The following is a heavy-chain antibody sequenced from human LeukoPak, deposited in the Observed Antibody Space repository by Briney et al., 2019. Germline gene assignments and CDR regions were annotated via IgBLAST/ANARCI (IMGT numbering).Heavy chain of an antibody. D-gene: IGHD6-6*01. V-gene: IGHV3-74*01. Sequence: GESLRLSCAASGFSFSSNWMHWVRQSPGEGLVWVSRINTIGDRANYVDSVKGRFTISRDNAKDTLFLQMDNVRVEDTAVYFCTRGSSGRADSFDFWGQGTLVTVSS. CDR2: INTIGDRA. CDR3: TRGSSGRADSFDF. J-gene: IGHJ4*02. CDR1: GFSFSSNW.